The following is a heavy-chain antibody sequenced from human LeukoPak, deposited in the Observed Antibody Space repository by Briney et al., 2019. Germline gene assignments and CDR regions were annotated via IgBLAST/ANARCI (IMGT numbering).Heavy chain of an antibody. CDR2: IYSGGST. V-gene: IGHV3-66*01. Sequence: GGSLRLSCAASGFTVSSNYMSWVRQAPGKGLEWVSVIYSGGSTYYADSVKGRFTISRDNSKNTLYLQINSLRAEDTAVYYCARAQRGYSYGYDYWGQGTLVTVSS. J-gene: IGHJ4*02. D-gene: IGHD5-18*01. CDR3: ARAQRGYSYGYDY. CDR1: GFTVSSNY.